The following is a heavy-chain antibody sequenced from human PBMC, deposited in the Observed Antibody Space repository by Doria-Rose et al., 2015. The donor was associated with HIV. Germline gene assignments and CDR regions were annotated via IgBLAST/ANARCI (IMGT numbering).Heavy chain of an antibody. D-gene: IGHD6-13*01. CDR3: ARIKSSRWYHKYYFDF. CDR2: IFSDDER. V-gene: IGHV2-26*01. J-gene: IGHJ4*02. Sequence: QVRLVQSGPVLVKPTETLTLTCTVSGVSLSSPGMGVSWIRQPPGKALEWLANIFSDDERSYKTSLKSRLTISRSTSNSQVVLTMTDMDPVDTATYYCARIKSSRWYHKYYFDFWGQGTLVIVSA. CDR1: GVSLSSPGMG.